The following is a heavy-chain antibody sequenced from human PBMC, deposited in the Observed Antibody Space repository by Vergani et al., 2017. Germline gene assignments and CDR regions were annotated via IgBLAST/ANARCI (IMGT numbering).Heavy chain of an antibody. Sequence: EVMLVQSGAEVKKPGESMKISCKGSGYSFTSYWIGWVRQMPGKGLEWMGIIYPGDSDTRYSPSFQGQVTISADKSISTAYLQWSSLKASDTAMYYCAXRAGLSHYYYYMDVWGKGTTVTVSS. CDR2: IYPGDSDT. D-gene: IGHD5/OR15-5a*01. J-gene: IGHJ6*03. V-gene: IGHV5-51*03. CDR1: GYSFTSYW. CDR3: AXRAGLSHYYYYMDV.